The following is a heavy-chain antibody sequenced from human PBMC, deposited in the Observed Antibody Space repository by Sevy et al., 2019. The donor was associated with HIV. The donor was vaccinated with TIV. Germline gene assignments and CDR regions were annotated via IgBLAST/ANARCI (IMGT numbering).Heavy chain of an antibody. CDR3: ARGGGYSSGWYASYNNWFDP. CDR2: IKQDGSEK. D-gene: IGHD6-19*01. Sequence: GGSLRLSCAASGFTFSSYWMSWVRQAPGKGLEWVANIKQDGSEKYYVDSVKGRFTISRENAKNSLYLQMNSLRAEDTAVYYCARGGGYSSGWYASYNNWFDPWGQGTLVTVSS. CDR1: GFTFSSYW. V-gene: IGHV3-7*01. J-gene: IGHJ5*02.